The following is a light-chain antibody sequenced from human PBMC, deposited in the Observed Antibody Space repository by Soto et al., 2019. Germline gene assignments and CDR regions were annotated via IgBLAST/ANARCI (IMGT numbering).Light chain of an antibody. CDR1: QSVRNY. CDR2: DTS. Sequence: EIVFTQSPSTLSLSPGERATLSCRASQSVRNYLVWYQQKPGQAPRLLIYDTSNRATDIPARFSGSGSGTDITLTITILRSEDSAVYFCQQYNNWPFSFGQGTRLEIK. V-gene: IGKV3-11*01. CDR3: QQYNNWPFS. J-gene: IGKJ5*01.